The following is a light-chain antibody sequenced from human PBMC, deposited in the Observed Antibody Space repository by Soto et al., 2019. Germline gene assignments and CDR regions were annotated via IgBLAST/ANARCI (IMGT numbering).Light chain of an antibody. Sequence: EIVMTQSPATLSVSPGERATLSCRASQSVSSRLAWYQQKPGQAPRLLISGASSRATGIPARFSGGGSGTEFTLTISSLQSEDFAVYYCQHYNNWPLTFGGGTKVDIK. V-gene: IGKV3D-15*01. CDR2: GAS. CDR1: QSVSSR. J-gene: IGKJ4*01. CDR3: QHYNNWPLT.